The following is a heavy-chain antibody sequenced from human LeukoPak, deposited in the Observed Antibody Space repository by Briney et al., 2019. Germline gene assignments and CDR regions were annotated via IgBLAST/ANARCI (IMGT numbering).Heavy chain of an antibody. D-gene: IGHD1-1*01. CDR3: ARDTLESLH. V-gene: IGHV3-48*04. CDR2: ISGSGSTI. CDR1: GFTFSSYA. J-gene: IGHJ4*02. Sequence: GGSLRLSCAASGFTFSSYAMSWVRQAPGKGLEWVSAISGSGSTIYYADPVKGRFTISRDNAKNSLYLQMNSLRAEDTAVYYCARDTLESLHWGQGTLVTVSS.